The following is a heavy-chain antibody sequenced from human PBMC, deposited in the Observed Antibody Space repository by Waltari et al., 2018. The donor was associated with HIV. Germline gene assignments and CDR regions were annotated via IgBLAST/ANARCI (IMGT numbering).Heavy chain of an antibody. CDR3: AKDTRRTYSYGYWGDGFDI. V-gene: IGHV3-48*01. J-gene: IGHJ3*02. CDR2: ISSSSNTI. D-gene: IGHD5-18*01. Sequence: EVQLVESGGGLVQPGGSLRLSCAASGFTFSSYSMNWVRQAPGKGLEWVSYISSSSNTIYYAESVKGRFTIYRDNSKNTLYLKMNSLRAEDTAVYFCAKDTRRTYSYGYWGDGFDIWGQGTMVTVSS. CDR1: GFTFSSYS.